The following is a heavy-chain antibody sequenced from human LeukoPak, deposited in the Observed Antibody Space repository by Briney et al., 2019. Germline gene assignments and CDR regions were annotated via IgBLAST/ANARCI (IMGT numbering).Heavy chain of an antibody. CDR1: GGSISSSSYY. V-gene: IGHV4-39*07. CDR2: IYYSGST. CDR3: AKTTVTPSKDYYYYYYMDX. J-gene: IGHJ6*03. D-gene: IGHD4-17*01. Sequence: SETLSLTCTVSGGSISSSSYYWGWIRQPPGKGLEWIGSIYYSGSTYYNPSLKSRVTISVDTSKNQFSLKLSSVTAADTAVYYCAKTTVTPSKDYYYYYYMDXXXKGTTVTVSS.